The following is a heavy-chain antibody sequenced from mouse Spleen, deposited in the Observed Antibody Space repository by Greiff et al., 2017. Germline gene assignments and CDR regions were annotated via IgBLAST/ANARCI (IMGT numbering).Heavy chain of an antibody. Sequence: EVQLVESGGGLVQPGGSLRLSCATSGFTFTDYYMSWVRQPPGKALEWLGFIRNKANGYTTEYSASVKGRFTISRDNSQSILYLQMNTLRAEDSATYYCARDTPYWYFDVWGAGTTVTVSS. J-gene: IGHJ1*01. CDR3: ARDTPYWYFDV. CDR2: IRNKANGYTT. CDR1: GFTFTDYY. V-gene: IGHV7-3*02.